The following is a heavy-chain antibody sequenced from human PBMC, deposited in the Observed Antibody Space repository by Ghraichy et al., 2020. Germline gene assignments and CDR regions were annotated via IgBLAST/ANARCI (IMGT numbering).Heavy chain of an antibody. V-gene: IGHV3-15*01. Sequence: GESLNISCVASGFTFSRAWMSWVRQAPGKGLEWVGRFKSKTDGGKTDYAAPVKGRFTVSRDDSKNTLYLQMNSLKIEDTAVYYCITERVWVWSGYSPFHRWGQGTMVTVSS. CDR3: ITERVWVWSGYSPFHR. CDR2: FKSKTDGGKT. CDR1: GFTFSRAW. D-gene: IGHD3-3*01. J-gene: IGHJ5*02.